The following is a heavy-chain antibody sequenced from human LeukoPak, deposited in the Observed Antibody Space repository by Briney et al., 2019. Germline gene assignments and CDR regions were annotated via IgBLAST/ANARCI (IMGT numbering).Heavy chain of an antibody. J-gene: IGHJ4*02. CDR1: GFTFSSYG. D-gene: IGHD6-19*01. V-gene: IGHV3-30*18. CDR2: ISYDGSNK. Sequence: GGSLRLSCAASGFTFSSYGMHWVRQAPGKGLEWVAVISYDGSNKYYADSVKGRFTISRDNSKNTLYLQMNSLRAEDTAVYYCAKDRIAVAASGGPSDYWGQGTLVTVSS. CDR3: AKDRIAVAASGGPSDY.